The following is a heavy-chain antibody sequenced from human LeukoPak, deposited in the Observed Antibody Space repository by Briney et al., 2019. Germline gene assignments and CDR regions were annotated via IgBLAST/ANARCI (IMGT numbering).Heavy chain of an antibody. J-gene: IGHJ4*02. Sequence: SETLSLTCTVSGGSISSSSYYWGWIRQPPGKGLEWIGSIYYSGSTYYNPSLKSRVTISVDTSKNQFSLKLSSVTTADTAVYYCARQPLNSGSYFDYWGQGTLVTVSS. CDR2: IYYSGST. D-gene: IGHD1-26*01. V-gene: IGHV4-39*01. CDR1: GGSISSSSYY. CDR3: ARQPLNSGSYFDY.